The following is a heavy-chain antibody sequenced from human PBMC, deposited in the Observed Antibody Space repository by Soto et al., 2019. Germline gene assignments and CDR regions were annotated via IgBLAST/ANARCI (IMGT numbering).Heavy chain of an antibody. V-gene: IGHV3-48*03. CDR1: GFTFSSYE. CDR3: AGDGVSWYEMSPSLYIFDY. D-gene: IGHD3-10*01. CDR2: ISSSGSSI. Sequence: EVQLVESGGGLVQPRGSLRLSCAASGFTFSSYEMNWVRQAPGKGLEWVSYISSSGSSISYADSVKGRFTVSRDNAKNSPYLQMDSLRAEDTAVYYCAGDGVSWYEMSPSLYIFDYWGQGTLVTVSS. J-gene: IGHJ4*02.